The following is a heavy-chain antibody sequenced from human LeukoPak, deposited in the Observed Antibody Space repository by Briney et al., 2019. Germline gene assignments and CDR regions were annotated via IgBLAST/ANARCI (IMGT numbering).Heavy chain of an antibody. CDR3: ARQRYCSSTSCYDFDY. CDR2: IDPSDSYT. V-gene: IGHV5-10-1*01. D-gene: IGHD2-2*01. CDR1: GYSFTSYW. Sequence: GESLQISCKGSGYSFTSYWISWVRQMPGKGLEWMGRIDPSDSYTNYSPSFQGHVTISADKSISTAYLQWSSLKASDTAMYYCARQRYCSSTSCYDFDYWGQGTLVAVSS. J-gene: IGHJ4*02.